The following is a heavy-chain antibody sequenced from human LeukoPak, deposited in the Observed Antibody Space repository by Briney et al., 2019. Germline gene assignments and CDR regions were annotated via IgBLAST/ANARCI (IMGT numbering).Heavy chain of an antibody. Sequence: GVSVKVSCRSSGYTFTGYYLHWVRQAPGQGLEWMGWIIPNSGGTNYAQKFQGRVTMTRDTSISTAYMELSRLRSDDTAVYYCARDGAYYYDSSGYTNFDYWGQGTLVTVSS. J-gene: IGHJ4*02. CDR2: IIPNSGGT. CDR3: ARDGAYYYDSSGYTNFDY. CDR1: GYTFTGYY. V-gene: IGHV1-2*02. D-gene: IGHD3-22*01.